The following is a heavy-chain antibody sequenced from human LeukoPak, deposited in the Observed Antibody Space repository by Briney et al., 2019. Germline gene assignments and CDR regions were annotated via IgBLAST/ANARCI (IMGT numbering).Heavy chain of an antibody. D-gene: IGHD2-2*01. CDR3: ARDLDIVVVPAAVYGMDV. CDR1: GYTFTSYY. J-gene: IGHJ6*02. V-gene: IGHV1-46*01. CDR2: INPSGGST. Sequence: ASVTVSCKASGYTFTSYYMHWVRQAPGQGLEWMGIINPSGGSTSYAQKFQGRVAMTRDTSTSTVYMELSSLRSEDTAVYYCARDLDIVVVPAAVYGMDVWGQGTTVTVSS.